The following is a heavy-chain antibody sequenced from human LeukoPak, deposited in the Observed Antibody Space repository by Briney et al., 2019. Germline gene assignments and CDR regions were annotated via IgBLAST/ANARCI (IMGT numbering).Heavy chain of an antibody. V-gene: IGHV4-59*01. CDR3: ARDMGSGSTRGMAFDI. D-gene: IGHD1-26*01. CDR1: GGSISTYY. J-gene: IGHJ3*02. CDR2: INYRGNT. Sequence: SETLSLTCTVSGGSISTYYWSWIRQPPGKGLEWIGYINYRGNTNYNPSLKSRVAISLDTSKNQFSLKLSSVTAADTAFYYCARDMGSGSTRGMAFDIWGQGTMVTVSS.